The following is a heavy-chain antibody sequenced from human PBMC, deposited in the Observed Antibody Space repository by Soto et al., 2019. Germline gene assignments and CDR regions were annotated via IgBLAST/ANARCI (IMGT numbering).Heavy chain of an antibody. D-gene: IGHD6-19*01. Sequence: SETLSLTCAVSGGSISGSNWWSWVRQPPGKGLEWIGEIYHSGSTNYNPSLKSRVTISVDKSKNQFSLKLSSVTAADTAVYYCARDIAVAGIAADYWGQGTLVTVSS. CDR3: ARDIAVAGIAADY. CDR1: GGSISGSNW. V-gene: IGHV4-4*02. J-gene: IGHJ4*02. CDR2: IYHSGST.